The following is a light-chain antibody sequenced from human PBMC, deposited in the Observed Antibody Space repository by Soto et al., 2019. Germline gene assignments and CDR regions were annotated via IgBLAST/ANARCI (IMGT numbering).Light chain of an antibody. Sequence: ETVLTQSPARLSLSPGERATLSCRAGQSVSDYLAWYQQKPGQPPRLLFFDASNRATGVPARFSGTRSGTDFTLTISSLQPEDFAVYFCQQRSDWQYTFGQGTKVEL. CDR2: DAS. V-gene: IGKV3-11*01. J-gene: IGKJ2*01. CDR1: QSVSDY. CDR3: QQRSDWQYT.